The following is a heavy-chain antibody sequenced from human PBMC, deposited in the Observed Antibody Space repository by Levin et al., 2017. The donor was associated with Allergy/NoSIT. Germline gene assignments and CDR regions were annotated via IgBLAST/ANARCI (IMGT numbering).Heavy chain of an antibody. D-gene: IGHD4-17*01. Sequence: GGSLRLSCAGSGFNFNNAWMNWVRQAPGKGLEWVGRIKANTDGGTRDYAAPVEGRFTISRDDSKKTLYLPMDSLKSDDTAVYYCTTEPVYGDYFNCFDSLGQGTLVTVSS. CDR3: TTEPVYGDYFNCFDS. V-gene: IGHV3-15*07. J-gene: IGHJ5*01. CDR2: IKANTDGGTR. CDR1: GFNFNNAW.